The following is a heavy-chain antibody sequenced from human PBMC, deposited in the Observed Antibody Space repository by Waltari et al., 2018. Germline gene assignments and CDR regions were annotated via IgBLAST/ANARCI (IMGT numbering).Heavy chain of an antibody. Sequence: EVQLLESGGGLVQPGGSLRLSCAASGFTFSTYSMTWVRQVPGKGVGWVSSMSGSAPGTYYADSVKGRFTRSRDNSKNTLYLQMNSLRAEDTALYYCATFKGDYWGRGTLVTVSS. CDR1: GFTFSTYS. J-gene: IGHJ4*02. V-gene: IGHV3-23*01. CDR2: MSGSAPGT. D-gene: IGHD3-16*01. CDR3: ATFKGDY.